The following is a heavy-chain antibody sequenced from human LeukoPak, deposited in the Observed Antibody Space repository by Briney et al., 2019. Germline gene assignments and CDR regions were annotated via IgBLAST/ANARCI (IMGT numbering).Heavy chain of an antibody. Sequence: SETLSLTCAVSGYSLSSGYYWGWIRQPPGKGLEWIGSIYHSGSTYYNPSLKSRVTISVDTSKNQFSLKLSSVTAADTAVYYCARGWGLERWLVAGFDSWGQGTLVTVSS. CDR3: ARGWGLERWLVAGFDS. D-gene: IGHD6-19*01. CDR2: IYHSGST. CDR1: GYSLSSGYY. V-gene: IGHV4-38-2*01. J-gene: IGHJ5*01.